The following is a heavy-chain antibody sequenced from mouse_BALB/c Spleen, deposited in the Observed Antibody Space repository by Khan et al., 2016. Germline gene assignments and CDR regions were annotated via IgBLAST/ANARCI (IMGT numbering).Heavy chain of an antibody. CDR3: AKNHENIYAMDY. V-gene: IGHV2-5*01. CDR1: GFSLTSYG. Sequence: QVQLKESGPGLVQPSQSLSITCTVSGFSLTSYGVHWVRQSPGKGLEWLGVIWSGGSTDYNAAFMPRLSITKDHSKSQDFFKMNSLQADEPALYYCAKNHENIYAMDYWRRGTSVTVSS. CDR2: IWSGGST. J-gene: IGHJ4*01.